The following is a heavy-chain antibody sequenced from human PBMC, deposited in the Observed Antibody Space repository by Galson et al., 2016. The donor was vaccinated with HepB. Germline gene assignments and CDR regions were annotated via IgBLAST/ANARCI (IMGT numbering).Heavy chain of an antibody. Sequence: SLRLSCATPGLSFGDFAVSWFRQAPGKGLEWVGFIRSRVYGGATEYAASVKGRFTISRDDSKSIAHLQMNSLKTEDTAVYYCTSRRITIFGVVADFDYWGQGTLVTVSS. CDR2: IRSRVYGGAT. CDR1: GLSFGDFA. J-gene: IGHJ4*02. D-gene: IGHD3-3*01. CDR3: TSRRITIFGVVADFDY. V-gene: IGHV3-49*03.